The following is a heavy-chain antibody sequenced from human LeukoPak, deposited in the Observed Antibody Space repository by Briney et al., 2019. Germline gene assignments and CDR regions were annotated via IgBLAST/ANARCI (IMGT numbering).Heavy chain of an antibody. V-gene: IGHV3-74*03. CDR1: GFTLSSCW. J-gene: IGHJ4*02. CDR3: ARDRFKLRFFDL. Sequence: GGSLRLSCAASGFTLSSCWMHWVRHVPGQGLEWVSRVNSDGSSTTYADSVKGRFTISRDNAKNTLYLQMYSLRAEDTAVYYCARDRFKLRFFDLWGQGTLVTVSS. CDR2: VNSDGSST. D-gene: IGHD3-3*01.